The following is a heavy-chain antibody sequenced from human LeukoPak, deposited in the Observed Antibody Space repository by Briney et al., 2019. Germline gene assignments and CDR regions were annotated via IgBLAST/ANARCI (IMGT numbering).Heavy chain of an antibody. Sequence: ASVKLSCKTSGYSFTTFGISWVRQAPGQRLEWMGWITGYNANTNYAQKFQGRVTMTIDTSTTTVFMELRSLESDDTAVYFCARHTSGIYIPDGALEIWGQGAMVTVSS. CDR2: ITGYNANT. CDR1: GYSFTTFG. D-gene: IGHD1-26*01. J-gene: IGHJ3*02. V-gene: IGHV1-18*01. CDR3: ARHTSGIYIPDGALEI.